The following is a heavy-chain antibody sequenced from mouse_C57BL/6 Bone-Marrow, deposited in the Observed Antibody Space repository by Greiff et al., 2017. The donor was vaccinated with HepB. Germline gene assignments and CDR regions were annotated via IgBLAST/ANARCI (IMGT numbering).Heavy chain of an antibody. D-gene: IGHD2-4*01. J-gene: IGHJ3*01. CDR1: GFSLTSYG. V-gene: IGHV2-6*01. CDR2: IWGVGST. Sequence: VKVEESGPGLVAPSQSLSITCTVSGFSLTSYGVDWVRQSPGKGLEWLGVIWGVGSTNYNSALKSRLSISKDNSKSQVFLKMNSLQTDDTAMYYCARYDYDGSAYWGQGTLVTVSA. CDR3: ARYDYDGSAY.